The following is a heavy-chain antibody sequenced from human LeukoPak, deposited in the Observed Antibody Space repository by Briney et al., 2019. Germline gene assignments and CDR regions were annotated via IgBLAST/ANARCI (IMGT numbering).Heavy chain of an antibody. CDR2: ISSSSSYI. CDR3: ARGSVAGIDY. Sequence: GGSLRLSCAASGFTFSSYGMSWVRQAPGKGLEWVSSISSSSSYIYYADSVKGRFTISRDNAKNSLYLQMNSLRAEDTAVYYCARGSVAGIDYWGQGTLVTVSS. CDR1: GFTFSSYG. J-gene: IGHJ4*02. V-gene: IGHV3-21*01. D-gene: IGHD6-19*01.